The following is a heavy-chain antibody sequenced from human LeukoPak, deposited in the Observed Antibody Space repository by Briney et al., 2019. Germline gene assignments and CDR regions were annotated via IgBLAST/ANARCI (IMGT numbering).Heavy chain of an antibody. D-gene: IGHD3-3*01. CDR1: GGSISSSSYY. CDR3: ARSYYDFWSGYSRWFDP. V-gene: IGHV4-39*07. CDR2: IYYSGST. J-gene: IGHJ5*02. Sequence: SETLSLTCTVSGGSISSSSYYWGWIRQPPGKGLEWIGSIYYSGSTYYNPSLKSRVTISVDTSKNQFSLKLSSVTAADTAVYYCARSYYDFWSGYSRWFDPWGQGTLVTVSS.